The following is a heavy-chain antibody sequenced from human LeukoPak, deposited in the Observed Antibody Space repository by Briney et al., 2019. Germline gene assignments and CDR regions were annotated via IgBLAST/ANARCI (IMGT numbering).Heavy chain of an antibody. CDR1: GYTFTGYY. Sequence: ASVKVSCKASGYTFTGYYMHWVRQAPGQGLEWMGWINPNSGGTNYAQKFQGRVTMTRNTSISTAYMELSSLRSEDTAVYYCARGPTRKLLWFGELLPHYFDYWGQGTLVTVSS. CDR2: INPNSGGT. J-gene: IGHJ4*02. V-gene: IGHV1-2*02. D-gene: IGHD3-10*01. CDR3: ARGPTRKLLWFGELLPHYFDY.